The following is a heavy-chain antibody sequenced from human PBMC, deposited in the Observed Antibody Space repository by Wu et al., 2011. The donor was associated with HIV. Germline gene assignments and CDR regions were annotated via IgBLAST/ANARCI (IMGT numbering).Heavy chain of an antibody. V-gene: IGHV5-51*03. CDR3: ARGNPRYFDY. CDR2: IFPGDSDT. J-gene: IGHJ4*02. Sequence: VQLVQSGAEVKKPGESLKISCEVSGYSFISYWIGWVRQMPGKGLEWMGIIFPGDSDTTYNPSFQGQVTISADKSSNTAYLQWSSLKASDTAMYYCARGNPRYFDYWGQGLWSRLL. CDR1: GYSFISYW. D-gene: IGHD1-14*01.